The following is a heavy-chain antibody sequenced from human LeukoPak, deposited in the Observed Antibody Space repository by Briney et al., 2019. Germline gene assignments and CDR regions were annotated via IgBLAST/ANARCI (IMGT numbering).Heavy chain of an antibody. D-gene: IGHD4-17*01. CDR1: GGTFSSYA. Sequence: SVKVSCKASGGTFSSYAISWVRQAPGQGLEWMGGIIPIFGTATYAQKFQGRVTITTDESTSTAYMELSSLRSEDTAVSYCARDRSHGYGDHGAFDIWGQGTMVTVSS. V-gene: IGHV1-69*05. CDR3: ARDRSHGYGDHGAFDI. CDR2: IIPIFGTA. J-gene: IGHJ3*02.